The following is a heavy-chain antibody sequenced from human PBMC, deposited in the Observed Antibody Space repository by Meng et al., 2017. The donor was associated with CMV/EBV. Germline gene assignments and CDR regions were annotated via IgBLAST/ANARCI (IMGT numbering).Heavy chain of an antibody. CDR3: ARVRTTVTPLDAFDI. Sequence: GGSLRLSCAASGFTFSSYSMNWVRQAPGKGLEWVSYISSSSSTIYYADSVKGRFTISRDNAKNSLYLQMNSLRAEDTAVYYCARVRTTVTPLDAFDIWGQGTMVTVSS. V-gene: IGHV3-48*04. D-gene: IGHD4-17*01. CDR2: ISSSSSTI. CDR1: GFTFSSYS. J-gene: IGHJ3*02.